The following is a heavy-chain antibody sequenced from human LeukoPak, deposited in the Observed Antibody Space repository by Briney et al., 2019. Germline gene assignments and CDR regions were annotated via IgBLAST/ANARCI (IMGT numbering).Heavy chain of an antibody. CDR3: AREDLGYCSSTSCFSETRYDYYYYYMDV. D-gene: IGHD2-2*01. CDR1: GGSFSGYY. J-gene: IGHJ6*03. Sequence: SETLSLTCAVYGGSFSGYYWSWIRQPPGKGLEWIGEINHSGSTNYNPSLKSRVTISVDTSKNQFSLKLSSVTAADTAVYYCAREDLGYCSSTSCFSETRYDYYYYYMDVWGKGTTVTVSS. V-gene: IGHV4-34*01. CDR2: INHSGST.